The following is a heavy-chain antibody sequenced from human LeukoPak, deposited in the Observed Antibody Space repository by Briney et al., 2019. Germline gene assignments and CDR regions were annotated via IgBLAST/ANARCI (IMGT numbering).Heavy chain of an antibody. J-gene: IGHJ4*02. V-gene: IGHV1-46*01. D-gene: IGHD4-17*01. CDR3: ARSGDYPFFDY. CDR2: FNPSGGST. CDR1: GYTFTSYF. Sequence: GASVKVSCKASGYTFTSYFMHWVRQAPGQGLEWMGIFNPSGGSTNYAQKFQGRVTMTRDTSTSTVYMELSSLRSEDTAIYYCARSGDYPFFDYWGQGTLVTVSS.